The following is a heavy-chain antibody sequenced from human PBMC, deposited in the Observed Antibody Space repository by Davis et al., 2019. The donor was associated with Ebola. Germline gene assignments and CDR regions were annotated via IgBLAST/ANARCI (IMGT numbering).Heavy chain of an antibody. J-gene: IGHJ4*02. CDR1: RYTFTSYG. CDR3: ARDRSNSDY. V-gene: IGHV1-18*04. D-gene: IGHD2-15*01. CDR2: IIGFNGNT. Sequence: SVPVSYKASRYTFTSYGLSWVRQAPGQGLEWMGWIIGFNGNTNYAQKFQGRVTMTTDTSTSTAYMELRSLRSDDTAVYYCARDRSNSDYWGQGTLVTVAS.